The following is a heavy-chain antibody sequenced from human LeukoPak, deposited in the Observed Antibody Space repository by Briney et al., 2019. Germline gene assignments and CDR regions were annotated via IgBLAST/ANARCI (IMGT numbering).Heavy chain of an antibody. J-gene: IGHJ4*02. Sequence: GGSLRLSCAASGFTFSSYAMSWVRQAPGKGLEWVSAISGSGGSTYYADSVKGRFTISRDNSKNTLYLQMNSLRAEDTAVYYCARDGVGFGELSPFDYWGQGTLVTVSS. V-gene: IGHV3-23*01. CDR1: GFTFSSYA. CDR2: ISGSGGST. D-gene: IGHD3-10*01. CDR3: ARDGVGFGELSPFDY.